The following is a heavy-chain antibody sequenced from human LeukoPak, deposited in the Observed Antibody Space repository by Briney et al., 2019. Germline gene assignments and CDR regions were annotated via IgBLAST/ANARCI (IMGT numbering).Heavy chain of an antibody. D-gene: IGHD3-10*01. V-gene: IGHV3-23*01. Sequence: PGGSLRLSCAASGFTFSSYAMSWVRQAPGKGLEWVSAISGSGGSTYYADSVKGRFTISRDNSKNTLYLQMNSPRAEDTAVYYCTMVRGRYWFDPWGQGTLVTVSS. J-gene: IGHJ5*02. CDR1: GFTFSSYA. CDR3: TMVRGRYWFDP. CDR2: ISGSGGST.